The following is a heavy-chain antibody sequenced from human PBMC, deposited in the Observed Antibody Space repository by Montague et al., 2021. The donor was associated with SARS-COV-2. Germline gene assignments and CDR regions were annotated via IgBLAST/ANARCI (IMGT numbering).Heavy chain of an antibody. V-gene: IGHV4-39*01. CDR1: GASISSTSYR. D-gene: IGHD3-10*01. CDR3: TKTDKGVVLPPRLGSFDP. Sequence: SETLSLTCTVSGASISSTSYRWGWIRQPPGKGLEWIGTVLHSGNTYYNPSLKSRLTISVDAPKQQFSLRLSSVTAADTAVYYCTKTDKGVVLPPRLGSFDPWGQGTLVIVSS. J-gene: IGHJ5*02. CDR2: VLHSGNT.